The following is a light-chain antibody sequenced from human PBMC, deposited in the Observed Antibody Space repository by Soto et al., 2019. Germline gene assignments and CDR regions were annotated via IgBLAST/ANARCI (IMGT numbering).Light chain of an antibody. Sequence: DIQMTQSPSTLSASVGDRVTITCRASQSITSWLAWYQQTPGKAPNILIYDASNLKSGYPSRFSGSGSGTEFTLTISSLQPDDFATYYCQQYNNHWTFGQGTKVDIK. J-gene: IGKJ1*01. CDR2: DAS. CDR3: QQYNNHWT. CDR1: QSITSW. V-gene: IGKV1-5*01.